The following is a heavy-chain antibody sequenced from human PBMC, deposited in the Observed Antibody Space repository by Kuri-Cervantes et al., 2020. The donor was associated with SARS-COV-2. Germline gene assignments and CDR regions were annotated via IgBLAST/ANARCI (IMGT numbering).Heavy chain of an antibody. Sequence: GESLKISCAASGFTFSGHWTHWVRQAPGKGLVWVSRINPDGSYTNNADSVKGRFTISRDNAKNSLYLQMNSLRAEDTAVYYCARDRPNVNYYYYYGMDVWGQGTTVTVSS. CDR1: GFTFSGHW. CDR2: INPDGSYT. J-gene: IGHJ6*02. V-gene: IGHV3-74*01. CDR3: ARDRPNVNYYYYYGMDV.